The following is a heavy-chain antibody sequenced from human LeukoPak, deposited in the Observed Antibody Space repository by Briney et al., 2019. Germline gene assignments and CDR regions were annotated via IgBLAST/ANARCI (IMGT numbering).Heavy chain of an antibody. CDR2: ISGSGGTT. V-gene: IGHV3-23*01. CDR3: AKSGGAGLPAAGGLGYHGMGV. Sequence: GGSLRLSCAASGFTFSSYAMSWVRQAPGKGLEWVSLISGSGGTTYYADSVKGRFTISGDNSKNTLYLQMNGLRAEDTAVYYCAKSGGAGLPAAGGLGYHGMGVWGQGTTVTVSS. D-gene: IGHD2-2*01. CDR1: GFTFSSYA. J-gene: IGHJ6*02.